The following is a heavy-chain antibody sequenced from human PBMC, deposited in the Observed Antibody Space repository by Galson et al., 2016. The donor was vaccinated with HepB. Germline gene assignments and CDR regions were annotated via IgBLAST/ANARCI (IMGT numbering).Heavy chain of an antibody. CDR3: ARDPRKIRYQLLEIYCHYYAMDV. V-gene: IGHV1-18*01. D-gene: IGHD2-2*01. J-gene: IGHJ6*02. CDR1: GYTFTTYG. Sequence: SVKVSCKASGYTFTTYGISWVRQAPGQGLEWMGWISAYNGNTNYAQKLQGRVTMTTDTSTSTAYMELRSLRSDDTAVYYCARDPRKIRYQLLEIYCHYYAMDVWGQGTTVTVSS. CDR2: ISAYNGNT.